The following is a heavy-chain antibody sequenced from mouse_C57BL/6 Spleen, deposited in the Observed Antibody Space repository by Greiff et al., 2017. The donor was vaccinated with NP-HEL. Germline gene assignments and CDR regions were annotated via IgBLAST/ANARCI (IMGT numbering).Heavy chain of an antibody. D-gene: IGHD1-1*01. CDR1: GYSFTGYF. Sequence: EVKLVESGPELVKPGDSVKISCKASGYSFTGYFMNWVMQSHGKSLEWIGRINPYNGDTFYNQKFKGKATLTVDKSSSTAHMELRSLTSEDSAVYYCAGDTKDYFDYWGQGTTLTVSS. CDR2: INPYNGDT. V-gene: IGHV1-20*01. CDR3: AGDTKDYFDY. J-gene: IGHJ2*01.